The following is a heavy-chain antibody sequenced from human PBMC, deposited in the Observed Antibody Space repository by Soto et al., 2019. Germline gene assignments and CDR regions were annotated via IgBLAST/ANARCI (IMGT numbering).Heavy chain of an antibody. CDR3: ARQTNYSSSWYDY. J-gene: IGHJ5*01. V-gene: IGHV4-4*07. Sequence: SETLSLTCTVSGGSISNYYWTWIRQPAGKGLEWIGRIYTSGSTNYNPSLKSRVTMSVDTSKNQFSLKLSSVTAADTALYYCARQTNYSSSWYDYWGHGTLVTVSS. CDR2: IYTSGST. CDR1: GGSISNYY. D-gene: IGHD6-13*01.